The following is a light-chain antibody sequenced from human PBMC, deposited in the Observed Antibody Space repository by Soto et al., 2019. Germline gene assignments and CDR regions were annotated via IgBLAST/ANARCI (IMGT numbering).Light chain of an antibody. CDR2: GNS. CDR3: QSYDSSLSGVV. Sequence: QSVLTQPPSVSGAPGQRVTISCTGSSSNIGAGYDVHWYQQFPGTAPKLLIYGNSNRPSGVPDRFSGSKSGTSASLAITGLQAEDEAEYYCQSYDSSLSGVVFGGGTKLTVL. V-gene: IGLV1-40*01. CDR1: SSNIGAGYD. J-gene: IGLJ2*01.